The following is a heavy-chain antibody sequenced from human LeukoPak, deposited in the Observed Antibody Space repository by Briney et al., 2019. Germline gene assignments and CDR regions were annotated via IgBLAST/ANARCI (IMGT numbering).Heavy chain of an antibody. D-gene: IGHD6-19*01. CDR3: ARDKIGYSSGWSFDY. V-gene: IGHV3-21*01. CDR2: ISSSSSYI. Sequence: VRCLRLSSAASGFGFSSYSMNWVRQAPGKGLEWVSSISSSSSYINYAPSVKGRFTISRDNAKNSLYLQMNCLRAEDTAVYYCARDKIGYSSGWSFDYWGQGTLVTVSS. CDR1: GFGFSSYS. J-gene: IGHJ4*02.